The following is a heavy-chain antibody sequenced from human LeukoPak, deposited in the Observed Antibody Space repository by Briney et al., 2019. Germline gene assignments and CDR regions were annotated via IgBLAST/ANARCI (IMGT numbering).Heavy chain of an antibody. CDR1: GGSISSSSYY. J-gene: IGHJ3*02. Sequence: SETLSLTCTVSGGSISSSSYYWGWIRQPPGKGLEWIGSIYYSGSTYYNPSLKSRVTISVDTSKNQFSLKLSSVTAADTAVYYCATRRDGYNYDAFGIWGQGTVVTVSS. CDR3: ATRRDGYNYDAFGI. V-gene: IGHV4-39*01. CDR2: IYYSGST. D-gene: IGHD5-24*01.